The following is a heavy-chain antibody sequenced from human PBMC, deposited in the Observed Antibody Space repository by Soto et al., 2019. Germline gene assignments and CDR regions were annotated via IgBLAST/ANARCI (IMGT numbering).Heavy chain of an antibody. V-gene: IGHV3-33*01. CDR3: ARDATFGTKGGSFDI. CDR1: GFTLRISS. Sequence: GGSLRLSCAACGFTLRISSMHWVRQSPGKGLEWVAVMWYDGTNKYYGESVKGRFTISRDNSENTLYLQMNSLRVEDTAVYYCARDATFGTKGGSFDIWGHGTLVTVSS. CDR2: MWYDGTNK. J-gene: IGHJ3*02. D-gene: IGHD3-16*01.